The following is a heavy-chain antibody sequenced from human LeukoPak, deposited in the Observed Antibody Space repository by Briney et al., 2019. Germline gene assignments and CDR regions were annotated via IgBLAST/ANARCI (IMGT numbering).Heavy chain of an antibody. Sequence: SVKVSCKASGGTFSSYAISWVRQAPGQGLEWMGGIIPIFGTANYAQKFQGRVTITTDESTSTAYMELSSLRSEDTAVYYCASLPAASGWFDPWGQGTLVTVSS. V-gene: IGHV1-69*05. CDR2: IIPIFGTA. J-gene: IGHJ5*02. CDR1: GGTFSSYA. D-gene: IGHD2-2*01. CDR3: ASLPAASGWFDP.